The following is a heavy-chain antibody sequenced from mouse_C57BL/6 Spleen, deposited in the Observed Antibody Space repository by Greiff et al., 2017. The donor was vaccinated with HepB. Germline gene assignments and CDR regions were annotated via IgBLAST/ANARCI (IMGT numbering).Heavy chain of an antibody. CDR2: IYPGDGDT. Sequence: VKLQQSGPELVKPGASVKISCKASGYAFSSSWMNWVKQRPGKGLEWIGRIYPGDGDTNYNGKFKGKATLTADKSSSTAYMQLSSLTSEDSAVYFCARVPHYYGSSDAMDYWGQGTSVTVSS. V-gene: IGHV1-82*01. CDR1: GYAFSSSW. D-gene: IGHD1-1*01. J-gene: IGHJ4*01. CDR3: ARVPHYYGSSDAMDY.